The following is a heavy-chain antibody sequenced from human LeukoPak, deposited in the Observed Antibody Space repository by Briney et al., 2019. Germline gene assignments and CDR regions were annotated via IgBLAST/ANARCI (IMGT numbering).Heavy chain of an antibody. D-gene: IGHD6-19*01. CDR1: GFTFSSYS. CDR3: ARGYSSGWYYFDY. J-gene: IGHJ4*02. CDR2: ISSSSSTI. Sequence: GGSLRLSCAASGFTFSSYSMNWVRQAPGKGLEWVSYISSSSSTIYYADSVKGRFTISRDNAKNSLYLQMNSLRAEDTAVYYCARGYSSGWYYFDYWGQGTLVTVSS. V-gene: IGHV3-48*04.